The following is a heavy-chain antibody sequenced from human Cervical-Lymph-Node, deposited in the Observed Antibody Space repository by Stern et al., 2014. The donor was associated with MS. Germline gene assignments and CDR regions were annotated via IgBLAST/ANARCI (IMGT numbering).Heavy chain of an antibody. Sequence: VQLLESGAEVKKPGASVKVSCKASGYTFNSYGISWVRQAPGQGLEWMGWIIAYNGNTHYSQKLQGRGTMTTDTSTSTAYMELRSLRSDDTAVYYCARGLLGSENAFDIWGQGTMVTVSS. J-gene: IGHJ3*02. CDR2: IIAYNGNT. D-gene: IGHD2-15*01. V-gene: IGHV1-18*01. CDR3: ARGLLGSENAFDI. CDR1: GYTFNSYG.